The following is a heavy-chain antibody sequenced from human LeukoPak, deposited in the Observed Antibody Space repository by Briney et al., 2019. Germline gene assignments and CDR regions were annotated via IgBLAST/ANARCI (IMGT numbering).Heavy chain of an antibody. CDR1: GFTFSSYG. J-gene: IGHJ6*02. V-gene: IGHV3-30*18. CDR3: AKDRDSYGYDYYGMDV. D-gene: IGHD5-18*01. CDR2: KSYDGINK. Sequence: GGSLRLSCAASGFTFSSYGVHGVRQAPGKGLEGVPHKSYDGINKYYADSVKGRFTSSRDNSKNTLYLRMNSRRAEDTAVYYCAKDRDSYGYDYYGMDVWGQGTTVTVSS.